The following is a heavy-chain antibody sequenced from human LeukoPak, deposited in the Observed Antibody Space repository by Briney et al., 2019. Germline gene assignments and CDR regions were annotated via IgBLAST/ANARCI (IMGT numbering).Heavy chain of an antibody. J-gene: IGHJ4*02. V-gene: IGHV1-18*01. D-gene: IGHD6-19*01. Sequence: ASXXVXCKASGYTFTSYGISWVRQAPGQGLEWMGWISAYNGNTNYAQKLQGRVTMTTDTSTSTAYMELRSLRSDDTAVYYCARDRLAVAADWGQGTLVTVSS. CDR1: GYTFTSYG. CDR2: ISAYNGNT. CDR3: ARDRLAVAAD.